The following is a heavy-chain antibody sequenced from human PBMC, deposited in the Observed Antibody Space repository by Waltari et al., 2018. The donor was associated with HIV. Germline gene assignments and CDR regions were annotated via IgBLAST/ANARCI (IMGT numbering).Heavy chain of an antibody. D-gene: IGHD3-3*01. V-gene: IGHV3-66*02. CDR3: ARGVKYYDFWTSYSPSES. CDR1: GFTVSTNH. J-gene: IGHJ5*02. CDR2: MRSDGEK. Sequence: EMHMVESGGKVVQPGGYVRLSCEGLGFTVSTNHMTWVRQYPGKGLEWVAVMRSDGEKYYAESVKGRFTISRDESENTFFLQMHNVKSEDTALYFCARGVKYYDFWTSYSPSESWTQGTLVTVSA.